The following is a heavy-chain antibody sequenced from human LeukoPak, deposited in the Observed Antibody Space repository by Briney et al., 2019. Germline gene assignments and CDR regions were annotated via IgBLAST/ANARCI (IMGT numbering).Heavy chain of an antibody. CDR2: ISSSSSYI. D-gene: IGHD3-10*01. CDR1: GFTFSSYS. CDR3: ARVPPGSGSYVGRGWDYYYYYYMDV. V-gene: IGHV3-21*01. Sequence: PGGSLRLSCAASGFTFSSYSMNWVRQAPVKGLEWVSSISSSSSYIYYADSVKGQFTISRDNAKNSLYLQMNSLRAEDTAVYYCARVPPGSGSYVGRGWDYYYYYYMDVWGKGTTVTVSS. J-gene: IGHJ6*03.